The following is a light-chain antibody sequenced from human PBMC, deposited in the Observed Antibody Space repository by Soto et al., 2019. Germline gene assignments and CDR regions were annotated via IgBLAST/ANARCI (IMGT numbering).Light chain of an antibody. J-gene: IGLJ2*01. CDR2: EVN. CDR1: SSDVGDYNY. CDR3: SSYAGYSNLV. V-gene: IGLV2-8*01. Sequence: QSALTQPPSASGSPGQSVTISCTGTSSDVGDYNYVSWYQQHPGKAPKLMIYEVNKRPSGVPDRFSGSKFGNTASLTVSGLQVEDGADYNCSSYAGYSNLVFGGGTKLTAL.